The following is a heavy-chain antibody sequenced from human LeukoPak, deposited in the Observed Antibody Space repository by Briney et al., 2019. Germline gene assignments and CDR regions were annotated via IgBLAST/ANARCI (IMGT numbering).Heavy chain of an antibody. J-gene: IGHJ4*02. CDR1: GGSFSGYY. V-gene: IGHV4-34*01. CDR3: ARFGGSYEVFDY. CDR2: IYYSGST. D-gene: IGHD1-26*01. Sequence: SETLSLTCAVYGGSFSGYYWSWIRQPLGKGLEWIGSIYYSGSTYYNPSLKSRVTISVDTSKNQFSLKLSSVTAADTAVYYCARFGGSYEVFDYWGQGTLVTVSS.